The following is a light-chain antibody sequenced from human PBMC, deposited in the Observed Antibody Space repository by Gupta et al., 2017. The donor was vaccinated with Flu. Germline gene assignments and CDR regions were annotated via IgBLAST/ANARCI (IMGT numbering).Light chain of an antibody. CDR2: INSYDSH. Sequence: QLVLTPSSSASASLPASVTLTGTLSIRHRNSTIAWHQQQPEKGPRCWMKINSYDSHHKGDGVPDRFSGSSSGAEPYLTISRRQADDEADYYCHAEGNSSHWVFGGGTKLTVL. J-gene: IGLJ3*02. CDR1: IRHRNST. CDR3: HAEGNSSHWV. V-gene: IGLV4-69*01.